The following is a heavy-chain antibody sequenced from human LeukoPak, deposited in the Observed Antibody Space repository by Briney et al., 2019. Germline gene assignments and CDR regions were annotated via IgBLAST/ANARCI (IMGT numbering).Heavy chain of an antibody. CDR2: IYYSGST. Sequence: PSETLSLTCTVSGGSISSYYWSWIRQPPEKGLEWIGYIYYSGSTNYNPSLKSRVTISVDTSKNQFSLKLSSVTAADTAVYYCARGSGGSSWKTFDYWGQGTLVTVSS. CDR1: GGSISSYY. V-gene: IGHV4-59*01. CDR3: ARGSGGSSWKTFDY. J-gene: IGHJ4*02. D-gene: IGHD6-13*01.